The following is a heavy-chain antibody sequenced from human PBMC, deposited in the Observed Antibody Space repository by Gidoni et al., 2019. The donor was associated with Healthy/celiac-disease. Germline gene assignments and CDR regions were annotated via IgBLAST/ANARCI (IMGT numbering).Heavy chain of an antibody. V-gene: IGHV3-53*02. Sequence: EVQLVETGGGLLQPGGSLRLSCAASGFTVSSNYMSWVRQAPGKGLEWVSVIYSGGSTYYADSVKGRFTISRDNSKNTLYLQMNSLRAEDTAVYYCARERYGVGYYYYGMDVWGQGTTVTVSS. CDR1: GFTVSSNY. CDR3: ARERYGVGYYYYGMDV. J-gene: IGHJ6*02. CDR2: IYSGGST. D-gene: IGHD4-17*01.